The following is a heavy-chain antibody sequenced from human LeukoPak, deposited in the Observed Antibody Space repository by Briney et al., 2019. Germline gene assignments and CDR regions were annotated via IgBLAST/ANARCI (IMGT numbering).Heavy chain of an antibody. D-gene: IGHD3-10*01. CDR3: TRLAVGSGTFTFDY. Sequence: GGSLRLSCAASGFTFSAYGMSWVRQAPGKGLEWVGFIRSKDYGGTTEYAASVKGGFTISRDDSKSIAYLQMNSLKTEDTAVYYCTRLAVGSGTFTFDYWGQGTLVTVSS. V-gene: IGHV3-49*04. CDR2: IRSKDYGGTT. CDR1: GFTFSAYG. J-gene: IGHJ4*02.